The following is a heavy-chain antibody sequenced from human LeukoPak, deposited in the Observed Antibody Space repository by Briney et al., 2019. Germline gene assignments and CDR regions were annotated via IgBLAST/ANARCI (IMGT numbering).Heavy chain of an antibody. D-gene: IGHD3-10*01. J-gene: IGHJ3*02. V-gene: IGHV1-69*13. CDR3: ASGRYYGSGSYLLGGAFDI. CDR2: IIPIFGTA. CDR1: GGTFSSYA. Sequence: SVKVSCKPSGGTFSSYAISWVRQAPGQGLEWMGGIIPIFGTANYAQKFQGRVTITADESTSTAYMELSSLRSEDTAVYYCASGRYYGSGSYLLGGAFDIWGQGTMVTVSS.